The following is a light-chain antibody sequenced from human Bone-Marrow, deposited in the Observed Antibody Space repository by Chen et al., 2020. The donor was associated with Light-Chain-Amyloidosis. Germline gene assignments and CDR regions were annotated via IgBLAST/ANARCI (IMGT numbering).Light chain of an antibody. V-gene: IGLV2-14*01. J-gene: IGLJ1*01. CDR1: RSDVGGYDY. CDR2: DFR. CDR3: TSYTSSRTRV. Sequence: QSALNQPSPVSGAPGQAVTISCTGSRSDVGGYDYVSWYQQHPGKAPQLIIYDFRNRPSGVSDRFSGSKSGYTASLTISGLQADDEADYYCTSYTSSRTRVFGTGTKVTVL.